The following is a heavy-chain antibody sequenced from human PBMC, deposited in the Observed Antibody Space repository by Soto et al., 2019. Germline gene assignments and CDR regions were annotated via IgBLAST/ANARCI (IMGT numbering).Heavy chain of an antibody. CDR3: ARSFIAAAKNWFDP. Sequence: PSETLSLTCAVSGGSISSGGYSWSWIRQPPGKGLEWIGYTYHSGSTYYNPSLKSRVTISVDRSKNQFSLKLSSVTAADTAVYYCARSFIAAAKNWFDPWGQGTLVTVSS. J-gene: IGHJ5*02. V-gene: IGHV4-30-2*01. D-gene: IGHD6-13*01. CDR1: GGSISSGGYS. CDR2: TYHSGST.